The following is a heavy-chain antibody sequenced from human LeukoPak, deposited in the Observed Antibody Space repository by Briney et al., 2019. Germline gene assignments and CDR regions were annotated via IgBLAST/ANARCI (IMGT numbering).Heavy chain of an antibody. J-gene: IGHJ4*02. Sequence: GGSLRLSCAASGFTFSSYAMHWVRQTPGKVLEWVAVISHDGSNKYYADSVKGRFTISRDNSKNTLYLQMNSLRAEDTAVYYCARDPGVKGYYFDYWGQGTLVTVSS. V-gene: IGHV3-30*04. CDR2: ISHDGSNK. CDR3: ARDPGVKGYYFDY. D-gene: IGHD7-27*01. CDR1: GFTFSSYA.